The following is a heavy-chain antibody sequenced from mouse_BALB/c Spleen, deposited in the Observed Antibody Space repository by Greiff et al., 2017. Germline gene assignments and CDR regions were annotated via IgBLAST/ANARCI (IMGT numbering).Heavy chain of an antibody. Sequence: EVKLQESGGGLVQPGGSLKLSCAASGFTFSSYTMSWVRQTPEKRLEWVAYISNGGGSTYYPDTVKGRFTISRDNAKNTLYLQMSSLKSEDTAMYYCARQGLLRYFDVWGAGTTVTVSS. V-gene: IGHV5-12-2*01. CDR2: ISNGGGST. CDR1: GFTFSSYT. D-gene: IGHD1-1*01. J-gene: IGHJ1*01. CDR3: ARQGLLRYFDV.